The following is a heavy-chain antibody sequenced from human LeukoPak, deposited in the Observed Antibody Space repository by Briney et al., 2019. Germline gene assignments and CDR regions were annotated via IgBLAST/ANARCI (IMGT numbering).Heavy chain of an antibody. CDR3: ARGRDWFDP. Sequence: MASETLSLTCTVSGGSISSHYWSWIRQPPGKGLEWIGYIYYSGSTNYNPSLKSRVTMSVDTSKNQFSLKLSSVTAADTAVYYCARGRDWFDPWDQGTLVTVSS. CDR2: IYYSGST. CDR1: GGSISSHY. V-gene: IGHV4-59*11. J-gene: IGHJ5*02.